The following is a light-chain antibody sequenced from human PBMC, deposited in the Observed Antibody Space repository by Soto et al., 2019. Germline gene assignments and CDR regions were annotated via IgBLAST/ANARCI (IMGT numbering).Light chain of an antibody. V-gene: IGKV3-15*01. Sequence: EIVMTQSPDTLSVSPGERAPLSCRASQSVSSNLAWYQQKPGQAPRLLIYGASTRATSIPARFSGSGSGTDFTLTISSLQVEDSAVYYCQQYNNWRTFGQGTKVEI. J-gene: IGKJ1*01. CDR2: GAS. CDR3: QQYNNWRT. CDR1: QSVSSN.